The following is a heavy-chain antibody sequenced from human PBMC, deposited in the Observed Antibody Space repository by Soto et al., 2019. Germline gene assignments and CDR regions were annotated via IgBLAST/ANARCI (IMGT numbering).Heavy chain of an antibody. Sequence: PVGSLRLSCAASGFTFSDYSLHWVRQAPGKGLQWVALISYDGNKKDYADSVNGRFSVSRDNSRNTLYLQVNSPRPEDTAVYYCARDGSPYGEPHDAFDIWGQGTLVTVS. J-gene: IGHJ3*02. CDR2: ISYDGNKK. CDR1: GFTFSDYS. V-gene: IGHV3-30-3*01. D-gene: IGHD4-17*01. CDR3: ARDGSPYGEPHDAFDI.